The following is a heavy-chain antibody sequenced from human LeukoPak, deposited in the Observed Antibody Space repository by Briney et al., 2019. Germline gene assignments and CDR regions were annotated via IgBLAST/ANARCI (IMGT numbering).Heavy chain of an antibody. J-gene: IGHJ6*03. CDR2: IYTSGST. Sequence: SSETLSLTCTVPGGSISSYYWSWIRQPAGKGLEWIGRIYTSGSTNYNPSLNSRVTMSVHTSNNQLSLKLRSVTAADTAGHYFPRDQEMGTITRVGYYYYYYMDVWGKGTTVTVSS. CDR3: PRDQEMGTITRVGYYYYYYMDV. D-gene: IGHD5-24*01. CDR1: GGSISSYY. V-gene: IGHV4-4*07.